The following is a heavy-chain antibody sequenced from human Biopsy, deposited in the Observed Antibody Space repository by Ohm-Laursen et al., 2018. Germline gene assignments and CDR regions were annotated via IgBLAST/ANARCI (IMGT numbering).Heavy chain of an antibody. CDR2: NIPILGTG. Sequence: SVKASCKTPGGTFSNYGVNWVRQAPGQGLEWLGGNIPILGTGNYAQKFQDRVTVAADTSTSTATMELRSLRSDDTAVYYCATKLTGYFHHWGQGTLVIVSS. J-gene: IGHJ1*01. CDR3: ATKLTGYFHH. V-gene: IGHV1-69*06. CDR1: GGTFSNYG. D-gene: IGHD3-9*01.